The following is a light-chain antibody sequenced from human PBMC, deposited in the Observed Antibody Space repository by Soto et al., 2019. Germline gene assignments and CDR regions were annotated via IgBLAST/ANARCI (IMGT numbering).Light chain of an antibody. CDR1: QSVRSSY. V-gene: IGKV3-11*01. J-gene: IGKJ4*01. CDR3: QQRSNWRVT. CDR2: DAS. Sequence: DIVLTQSPGTLSLSPGERATLSCRASQSVRSSYLAWYQQKPGQAPRLLIYDASNRATGIPARFSGSGSGTDFTLTISSLEPEDIAVYYCQQRSNWRVTFGGGTKVDIK.